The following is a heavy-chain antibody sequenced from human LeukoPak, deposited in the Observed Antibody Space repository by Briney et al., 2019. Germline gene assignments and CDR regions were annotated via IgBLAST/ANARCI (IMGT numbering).Heavy chain of an antibody. D-gene: IGHD2-2*02. Sequence: SETLSLTCTVSGGSISSFLWSWIRQSPGKGLEWIGYINYSGTTNYNPSLKSRVTISVDTSKNQFSLKLSSVTAADTAVYYCARQYCGPSSCYNFDYWGQGTLVTVSS. CDR3: ARQYCGPSSCYNFDY. V-gene: IGHV4-59*08. CDR2: INYSGTT. CDR1: GGSISSFL. J-gene: IGHJ4*02.